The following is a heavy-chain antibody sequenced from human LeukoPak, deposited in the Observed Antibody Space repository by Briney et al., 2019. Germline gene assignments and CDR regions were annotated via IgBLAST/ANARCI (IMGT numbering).Heavy chain of an antibody. CDR1: GDSVVSNSTA. Sequence: SQTLSLTCVISGDSVVSNSTACNWIRQSPSRGLEWLGRTYYRSKWYNDHAVSVKSRITINPDTSKNQFSLQLNSVTPEDTAVYYCARGGQGYGYSADEAFDFWGQGTMVTVS. CDR3: ARGGQGYGYSADEAFDF. CDR2: TYYRSKWYN. V-gene: IGHV6-1*01. J-gene: IGHJ3*01. D-gene: IGHD5-24*01.